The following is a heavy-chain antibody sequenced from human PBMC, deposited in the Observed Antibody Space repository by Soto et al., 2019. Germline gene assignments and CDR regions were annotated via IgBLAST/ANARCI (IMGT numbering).Heavy chain of an antibody. CDR3: ARDQGTTGWSRSPFEY. J-gene: IGHJ4*02. CDR1: GFTFSSYA. D-gene: IGHD1-1*01. Sequence: QVQLVESGGGVVQPGRSLRLSCVASGFTFSSYAIHWVRQAPGKGLDWVAVISGDGDNTFYGDSVKGRFSISRDNPRNTLYLLMDSLGPDDTAVYYCARDQGTTGWSRSPFEYWGQGTLVTVSS. CDR2: ISGDGDNT. V-gene: IGHV3-30-3*01.